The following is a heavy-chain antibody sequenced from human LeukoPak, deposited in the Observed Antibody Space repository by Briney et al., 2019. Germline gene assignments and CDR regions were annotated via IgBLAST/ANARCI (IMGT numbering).Heavy chain of an antibody. D-gene: IGHD3-3*01. CDR2: IYTSGST. Sequence: SETLSLTCTVSGGSISGYYWSWIRQPAGKGLEWIGRIYTSGSTNYNPPLKSRVTMSVDTSKNQFSLKLSSVTAADTAVYYCARADFWSGYRFDYWGQGTLVTVSS. V-gene: IGHV4-4*07. CDR1: GGSISGYY. J-gene: IGHJ4*02. CDR3: ARADFWSGYRFDY.